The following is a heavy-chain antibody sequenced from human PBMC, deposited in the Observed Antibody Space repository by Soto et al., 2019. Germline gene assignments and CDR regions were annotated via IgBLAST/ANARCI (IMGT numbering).Heavy chain of an antibody. CDR3: AREVGDYVNYYYYGMDV. CDR2: IYYSGST. D-gene: IGHD4-17*01. Sequence: SETLSLTCTVSGGSISSGGYYWSWIRQHPGKGLEWIGYIYYSGSTCYNPSLKSRVTISVDTSKNQFSLKLSSVTAADTAVYYCAREVGDYVNYYYYGMDVWGQGTTVTVSS. CDR1: GGSISSGGYY. V-gene: IGHV4-31*03. J-gene: IGHJ6*02.